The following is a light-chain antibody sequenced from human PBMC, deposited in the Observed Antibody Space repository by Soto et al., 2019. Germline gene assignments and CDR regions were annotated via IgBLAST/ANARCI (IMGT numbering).Light chain of an antibody. CDR3: QVWDSSRDHYV. Sequence: SYELTQPPSVSVAPGKTARITCGGNNIGSKSVHWYQQKPGQAPVLVIYYDSDRPSGIPERFSGSNSGNTATLTISRVEAGEEADYYCQVWDSSRDHYVFGTGTKVTVL. V-gene: IGLV3-21*04. CDR1: NIGSKS. CDR2: YDS. J-gene: IGLJ1*01.